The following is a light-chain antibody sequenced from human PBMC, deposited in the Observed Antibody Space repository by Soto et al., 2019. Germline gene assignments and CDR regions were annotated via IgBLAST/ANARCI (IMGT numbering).Light chain of an antibody. V-gene: IGKV1-5*01. Sequence: IQLTQSPSTLSASVGDRLTITCRASQSISRWLAWYQKKPGKAPKLLIYDASSLESGVPSRLSGSGSGTEFPLTITSLQPDDFATYYCQQYDLYSTFGQGTKVDIK. J-gene: IGKJ1*01. CDR3: QQYDLYST. CDR1: QSISRW. CDR2: DAS.